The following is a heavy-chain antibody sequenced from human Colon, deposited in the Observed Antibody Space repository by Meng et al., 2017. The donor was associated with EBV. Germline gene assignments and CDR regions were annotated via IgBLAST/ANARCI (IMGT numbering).Heavy chain of an antibody. CDR3: ARRSILTGYYRY. V-gene: IGHV2-5*02. Sequence: QTTLKQSGPTLLKPTRTLSLTCTSSGFQPTPSGLGVGFSRQPPGKALEWLALIYWDDDKRYSPSLRSRLTITKDTSKNQVVLTMTNMDPVDTATYYCARRSILTGYYRYWGQGTLVTVSS. D-gene: IGHD3-9*01. CDR1: GFQPTPSGLG. CDR2: IYWDDDK. J-gene: IGHJ4*02.